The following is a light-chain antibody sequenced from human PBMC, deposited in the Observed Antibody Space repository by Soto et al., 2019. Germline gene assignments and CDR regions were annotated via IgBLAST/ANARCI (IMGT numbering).Light chain of an antibody. CDR2: GAS. J-gene: IGKJ1*01. V-gene: IGKV3-15*01. CDR3: QQYNNWPGT. CDR1: QSVSSN. Sequence: EIVMTQSPATLSVSPGERATLSCRASQSVSSNLAWYQQKPGQAPRLLIYGASTRATGIPARFSGSGSGTEFTLTISSPQSEDLAVYYCQQYNNWPGTFGQGTKVDIK.